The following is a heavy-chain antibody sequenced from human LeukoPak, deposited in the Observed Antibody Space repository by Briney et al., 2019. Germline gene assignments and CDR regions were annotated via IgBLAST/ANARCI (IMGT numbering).Heavy chain of an antibody. D-gene: IGHD3-3*01. J-gene: IGHJ4*02. CDR3: ARGRMEWLLWRGFVSDY. CDR1: GFTFTSYD. CDR2: MNPNSGNT. Sequence: GASVKVSCKASGFTFTSYDINWVRQATGQGLEWMGWMNPNSGNTGYAQKFQGRVTMTRNTSISTAYMELSSLRSEDTAVYYCARGRMEWLLWRGFVSDYWGQGTLVTVSS. V-gene: IGHV1-8*01.